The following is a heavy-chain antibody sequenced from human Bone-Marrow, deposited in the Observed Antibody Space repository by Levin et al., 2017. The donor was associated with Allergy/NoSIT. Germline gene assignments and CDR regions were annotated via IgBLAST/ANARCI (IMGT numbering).Heavy chain of an antibody. CDR2: IYSGGRT. D-gene: IGHD2-2*01. CDR1: GFTVSSNY. V-gene: IGHV3-66*01. CDR3: ARDKGDYYSRYGYYDL. Sequence: GESLKISCAASGFTVSSNYMSWVRQAPGKGLEWVSVIYSGGRTHYADSVKGRFTISRDESKNTLSVQMNSRRAEGTAVYYCARDKGDYYSRYGYYDLWGRGTLVTVSS. J-gene: IGHJ2*01.